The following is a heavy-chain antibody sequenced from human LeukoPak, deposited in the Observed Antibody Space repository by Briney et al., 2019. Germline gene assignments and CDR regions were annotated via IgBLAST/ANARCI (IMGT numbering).Heavy chain of an antibody. CDR2: INYSGSS. Sequence: SETLPLTCTVSGGSISSYYWSWFRQPPGKELEGMGYINYSGSSNYNPSLKSRGTTSIATSKNQFSSKLRSVTAADTAAYYCSRGLGGSDWGQGTLVTVSS. V-gene: IGHV4-59*01. D-gene: IGHD3-3*01. CDR1: GGSISSYY. CDR3: SRGLGGSD. J-gene: IGHJ4*02.